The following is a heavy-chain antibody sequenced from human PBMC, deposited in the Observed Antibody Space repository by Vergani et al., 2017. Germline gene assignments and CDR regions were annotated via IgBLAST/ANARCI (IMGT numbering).Heavy chain of an antibody. CDR1: GGSISSSNW. CDR2: IYHSGST. CDR3: ARQEGYCSSSSCSDAFDI. Sequence: QVQLQESGPGLVKPPGTLSLTCAVSGGSISSSNWWSWVRQPPGKGLEWIGEIYHSGSTNYNPSLKSRVTISVDKSKNQFSLKLSSVTAAATAVYYCARQEGYCSSSSCSDAFDIWGQGTMVTVSS. V-gene: IGHV4-4*03. J-gene: IGHJ3*02. D-gene: IGHD2-2*01.